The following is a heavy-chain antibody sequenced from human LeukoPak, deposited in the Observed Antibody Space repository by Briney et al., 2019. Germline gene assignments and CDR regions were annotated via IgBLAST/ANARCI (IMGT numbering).Heavy chain of an antibody. J-gene: IGHJ4*02. Sequence: ASVKVSCKASGYTFTSYYMHWVRQAPGQGLEWMGIINPSGGSTSYAQKFQGRVTMTRDMSTSTVYMELRSLRSDDTAVYYCATTTTTGGDYWGQGTLVTVSS. D-gene: IGHD4-17*01. CDR1: GYTFTSYY. V-gene: IGHV1-46*01. CDR2: INPSGGST. CDR3: ATTTTTGGDY.